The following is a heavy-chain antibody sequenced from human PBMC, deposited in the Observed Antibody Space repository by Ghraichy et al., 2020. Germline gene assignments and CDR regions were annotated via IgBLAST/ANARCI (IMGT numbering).Heavy chain of an antibody. J-gene: IGHJ2*01. CDR1: GFTFSSHW. D-gene: IGHD3-10*01. CDR3: ARISGVWYFDL. Sequence: GGSLRLSCAASGFTFSSHWMSWVRQAPGKGLEWVANIKQDGSEKYYVDSVRGRFTISRDNAKNSLYLQMNSLRAEDTAVYYCARISGVWYFDLWGRGTLVTVSS. V-gene: IGHV3-7*03. CDR2: IKQDGSEK.